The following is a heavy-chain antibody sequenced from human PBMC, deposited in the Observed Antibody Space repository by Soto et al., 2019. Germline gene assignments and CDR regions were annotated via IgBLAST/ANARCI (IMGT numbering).Heavy chain of an antibody. V-gene: IGHV3-21*01. J-gene: IGHJ5*02. CDR3: ARDGPLYYYDSSGWGS. CDR1: GFTFSSYS. Sequence: EVQLVESGGGLVKPGGSLRLSCAASGFTFSSYSMNWVRQAPGKGLEWVSSISSSSSYIYYADSVKGRFTISRDNAKNSRDLQMNSLRAEDTAVYYCARDGPLYYYDSSGWGSWGQGTLVTVSS. D-gene: IGHD3-22*01. CDR2: ISSSSSYI.